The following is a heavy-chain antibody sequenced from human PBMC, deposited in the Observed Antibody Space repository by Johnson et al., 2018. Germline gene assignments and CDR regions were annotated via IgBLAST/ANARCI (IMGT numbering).Heavy chain of an antibody. CDR1: GYTFTNYY. J-gene: IGHJ4*02. D-gene: IGHD5-18*01. V-gene: IGHV1-46*01. Sequence: QVQLVESGAEVKKPGASVEVSCKASGYTFTNYYIHWVRQAPGQGLEWMGVINPSGGSTSYAQKFQGRVTMTRDTSTSTVYRERSSLRSEDTAVDYCTIMPRSSGYNYGGYWGQGTLVTVSS. CDR2: INPSGGST. CDR3: TIMPRSSGYNYGGY.